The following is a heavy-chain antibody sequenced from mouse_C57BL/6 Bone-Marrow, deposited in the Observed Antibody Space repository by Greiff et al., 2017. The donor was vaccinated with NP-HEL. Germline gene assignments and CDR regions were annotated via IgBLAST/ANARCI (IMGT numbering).Heavy chain of an antibody. CDR2: IYPGDGDT. D-gene: IGHD1-1*02. V-gene: IGHV1-82*01. CDR3: ARWRVYGVDY. J-gene: IGHJ2*01. Sequence: QVQLQQSGPELVKPGASVKISCKASGYAFSSSWMNWVKQRPGKGLEWIGRIYPGDGDTNYNGKFKGKATLTADKSSSTAYMQLSSLTSEDSAVYFCARWRVYGVDYWGQGTTLTVSS. CDR1: GYAFSSSW.